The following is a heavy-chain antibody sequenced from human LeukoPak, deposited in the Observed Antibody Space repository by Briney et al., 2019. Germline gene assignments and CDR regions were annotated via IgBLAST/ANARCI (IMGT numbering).Heavy chain of an antibody. Sequence: ASVKVSCKASGYTFTSYDINWVRQATGQGLEWMGWVNPNSGNTGYAQKFQGRVTMTRNTSISTAYMELSSLRSEDTAVYYCARLVAHYDFWSGSYYYGMDVWGQGTTVTVSS. J-gene: IGHJ6*02. V-gene: IGHV1-8*01. CDR2: VNPNSGNT. D-gene: IGHD3-3*01. CDR3: ARLVAHYDFWSGSYYYGMDV. CDR1: GYTFTSYD.